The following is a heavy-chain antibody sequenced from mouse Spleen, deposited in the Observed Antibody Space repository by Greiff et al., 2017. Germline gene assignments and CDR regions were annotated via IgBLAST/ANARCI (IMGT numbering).Heavy chain of an antibody. Sequence: EVQLQQSGPELVKPGASVKISCKASGYTFTDYYMNWVKQSHGKSLEWIGDINPNNGGTSYNQKFKGKATLTVDKSSSTAYMELRSLTSEDSAVYYCARGNYLYYYAMDYWGQGTSVTVSS. CDR2: INPNNGGT. D-gene: IGHD2-1*01. CDR3: ARGNYLYYYAMDY. J-gene: IGHJ4*01. V-gene: IGHV1-26*01. CDR1: GYTFTDYY.